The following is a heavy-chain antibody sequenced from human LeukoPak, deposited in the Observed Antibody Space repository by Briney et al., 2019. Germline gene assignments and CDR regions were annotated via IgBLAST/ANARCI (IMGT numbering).Heavy chain of an antibody. Sequence: PGGSLSLSCAASGFTFSSYAIHWVRQAPGKGLEWVAVIWYDGIDKYYEDCVKGRFTISRDNSKNTVYLQMNSLRAEDTAVYYCARGRPSRTYYFDFWGQGTLVTVSS. CDR2: IWYDGIDK. CDR1: GFTFSSYA. J-gene: IGHJ4*02. D-gene: IGHD6-13*01. V-gene: IGHV3-33*01. CDR3: ARGRPSRTYYFDF.